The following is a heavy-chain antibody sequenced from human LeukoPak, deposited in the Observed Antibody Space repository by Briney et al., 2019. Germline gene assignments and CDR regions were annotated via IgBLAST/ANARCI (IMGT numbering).Heavy chain of an antibody. Sequence: GGSLRLSCAASGFTFSSYAMHWVRQAPGKGLEWVAVISYDGSNKYYADSVKGRFTISRDNSKNTLYLQMNSLRAEDTAVYYCARGMTTVTSGLDYWGQGTLVTVSS. CDR2: ISYDGSNK. CDR1: GFTFSSYA. J-gene: IGHJ4*02. D-gene: IGHD4-17*01. V-gene: IGHV3-30-3*01. CDR3: ARGMTTVTSGLDY.